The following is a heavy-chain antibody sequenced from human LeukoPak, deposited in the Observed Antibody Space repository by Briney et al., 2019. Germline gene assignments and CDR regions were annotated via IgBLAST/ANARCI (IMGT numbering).Heavy chain of an antibody. V-gene: IGHV3-23*01. Sequence: GGSLRLSCVASGFTFSIYAMTWVRQTPEKGLEWVSSISGRGVNTYYADSVKSRFTLSRDNSKNTLYLQMNSLRAEDTAVYYCARRAGAYSHPYDYWGQGTLVTVSS. CDR1: GFTFSIYA. D-gene: IGHD4/OR15-4a*01. J-gene: IGHJ4*02. CDR2: ISGRGVNT. CDR3: ARRAGAYSHPYDY.